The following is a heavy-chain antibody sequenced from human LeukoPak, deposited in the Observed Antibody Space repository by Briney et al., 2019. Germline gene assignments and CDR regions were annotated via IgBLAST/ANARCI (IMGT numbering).Heavy chain of an antibody. J-gene: IGHJ3*02. Sequence: SETLSLTCAVSGYSISSGYYWGWIRQPPGKGLEWIGSIYYSGSTYYNPSLKSRVTISVDTSKNQFSLKLSSVTAADTAVYYCARPAEVIDAFDIWGQGTMVTVSS. CDR1: GYSISSGYY. V-gene: IGHV4-38-2*01. CDR2: IYYSGST. CDR3: ARPAEVIDAFDI.